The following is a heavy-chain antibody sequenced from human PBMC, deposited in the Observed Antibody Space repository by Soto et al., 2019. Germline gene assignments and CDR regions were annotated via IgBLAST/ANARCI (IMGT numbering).Heavy chain of an antibody. CDR1: GFTFSSFA. Sequence: EVQLLESGGGLVQPGGSLRLSCVASGFTFSSFALNWVRQAPGKGLEWVSISIGSADSTFYSDSVKGRFTISRDNSKNMLYLQINSLRAEDTAVYYGAKTRGAMIYAISVYGMDVWGQGTTVTVSS. CDR2: SIGSADST. CDR3: AKTRGAMIYAISVYGMDV. D-gene: IGHD2-8*01. V-gene: IGHV3-23*01. J-gene: IGHJ6*02.